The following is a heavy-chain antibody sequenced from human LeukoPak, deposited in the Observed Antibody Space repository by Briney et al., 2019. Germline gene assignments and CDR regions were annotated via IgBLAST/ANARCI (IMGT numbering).Heavy chain of an antibody. CDR1: GFTFSSYA. Sequence: GGSPRLSCAASGFTFSSYAMHWVRQAPGEGLEYVSAISSNGGSTYYANSVKGRFTISRDNSKNTLYLQMGSLRAEDMAVYYCARDITYGDRTLAAAGGYWGQGTLVTVSS. CDR2: ISSNGGST. D-gene: IGHD4-17*01. J-gene: IGHJ4*02. V-gene: IGHV3-64*01. CDR3: ARDITYGDRTLAAAGGY.